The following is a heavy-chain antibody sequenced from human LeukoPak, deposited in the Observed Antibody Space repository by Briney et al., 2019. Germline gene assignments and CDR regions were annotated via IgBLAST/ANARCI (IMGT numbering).Heavy chain of an antibody. D-gene: IGHD5-12*01. Sequence: SVKVSCKASGGTFSSYAISWVRQAPGRGLEWMGGIIPIFGTANYAQKFQGRVTITADESTSTAYMELSSLRSEDTAVYYCAREHSGYDYWVYWGQGTLVTVSS. J-gene: IGHJ4*02. CDR1: GGTFSSYA. CDR2: IIPIFGTA. CDR3: AREHSGYDYWVY. V-gene: IGHV1-69*13.